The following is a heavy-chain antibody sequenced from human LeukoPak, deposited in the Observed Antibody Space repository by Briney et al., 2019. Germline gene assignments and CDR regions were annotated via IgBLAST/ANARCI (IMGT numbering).Heavy chain of an antibody. J-gene: IGHJ3*02. V-gene: IGHV1-18*01. CDR2: ISAYNGNT. Sequence: ASVKVSCKASGYTFTNFDINWVRQATGQGLEWVGWISAYNGNTNYAQKLQGRVTMTTDTSTSTAYMELRSLRSDDTAVYYCARDESPRYCSSTSCYGPPDAFDIWGQGTMVTVSS. CDR3: ARDESPRYCSSTSCYGPPDAFDI. CDR1: GYTFTNFD. D-gene: IGHD2-2*01.